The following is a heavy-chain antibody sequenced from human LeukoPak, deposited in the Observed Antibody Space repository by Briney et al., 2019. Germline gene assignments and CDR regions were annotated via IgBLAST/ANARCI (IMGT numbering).Heavy chain of an antibody. Sequence: PGGSLRLSCAASGFTFSSYAMHWVRQAPGKGLEWVAVISYDGSNKYYADSVKGRFTISRDNSKNTLYLQMNSLRAEDTAVYYCARAPPFWGCPSYYSMDVWGKGTTVTVSS. J-gene: IGHJ6*03. CDR1: GFTFSSYA. V-gene: IGHV3-30*04. CDR2: ISYDGSNK. CDR3: ARAPPFWGCPSYYSMDV. D-gene: IGHD3-16*01.